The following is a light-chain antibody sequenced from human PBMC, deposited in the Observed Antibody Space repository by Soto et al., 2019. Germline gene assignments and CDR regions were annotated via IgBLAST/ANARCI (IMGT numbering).Light chain of an antibody. CDR1: QSVSSY. CDR2: DAS. Sequence: EIGMTQSPAPLSVSPGERATLSCRASQSVSSYLAWYQQKPGQAPRLLIYDASNRATGIPARFSGSGSGTDFTLTISSLEPEDFAVYYCQQRSNWLTVGGGTKVDIK. J-gene: IGKJ4*01. CDR3: QQRSNWLT. V-gene: IGKV3-11*01.